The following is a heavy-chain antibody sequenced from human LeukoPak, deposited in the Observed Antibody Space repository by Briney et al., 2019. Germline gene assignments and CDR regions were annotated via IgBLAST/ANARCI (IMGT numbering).Heavy chain of an antibody. CDR3: VRDRPHNCFDP. J-gene: IGHJ5*02. CDR1: EFTFSSHW. Sequence: PGGSLRLSCAASEFTFSSHWMHWVRQVPGKGLVYIAYIDNDGTNTNYADSVKGRFTISRDNAKNTLYLQMNSPRVEDTAVYYCVRDRPHNCFDPWGQGTLVTVSS. D-gene: IGHD6-6*01. CDR2: IDNDGTNT. V-gene: IGHV3-74*01.